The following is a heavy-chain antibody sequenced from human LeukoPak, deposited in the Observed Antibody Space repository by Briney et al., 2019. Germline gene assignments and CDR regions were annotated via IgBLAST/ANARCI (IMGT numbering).Heavy chain of an antibody. V-gene: IGHV4-34*01. Sequence: SETLSLTCAVYGGSFSGYYWSWLRQPPGKGLECIGEINHSGSTNYNPSLKGRVTISVDTSKNQFSVKLRSVTAADTAVYYCARGIYNDYYFDYWGQGTLVTVSS. CDR1: GGSFSGYY. J-gene: IGHJ4*02. CDR3: ARGIYNDYYFDY. D-gene: IGHD5-24*01. CDR2: INHSGST.